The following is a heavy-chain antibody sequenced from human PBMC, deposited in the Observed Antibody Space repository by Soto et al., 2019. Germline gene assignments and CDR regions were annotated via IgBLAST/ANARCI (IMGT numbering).Heavy chain of an antibody. V-gene: IGHV5-10-1*01. CDR1: GYSFTSYW. CDR2: IDPSDSYT. CDR3: VKDPRVELESPR. D-gene: IGHD1-1*01. J-gene: IGHJ4*02. Sequence: GESLKISCKGSGYSFTSYWISWVRQMPGKGLEWMGRIDPSDSYTNYSPSFQGHVTISADKSISTAYLQWSRLRGDDTATYYCVKDPRVELESPRWGQGTVVTVSS.